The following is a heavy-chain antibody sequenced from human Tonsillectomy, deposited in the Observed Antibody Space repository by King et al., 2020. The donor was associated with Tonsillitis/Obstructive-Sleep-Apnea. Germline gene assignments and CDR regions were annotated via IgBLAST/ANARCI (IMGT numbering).Heavy chain of an antibody. J-gene: IGHJ6*04. CDR1: GFTFSSYG. CDR2: IWSDGTNK. Sequence: VQLVESGGGVVQPGRSLRLSCAASGFTFSSYGMHWVRQAPGKGLEWVAVIWSDGTNKNYADSAKGRFTISRDNSKNTLYLQMNSLRAEDTAVYYCARGNPPSSPLDVWGKGTTVTVSS. D-gene: IGHD6-6*01. V-gene: IGHV3-33*01. CDR3: ARGNPPSSPLDV.